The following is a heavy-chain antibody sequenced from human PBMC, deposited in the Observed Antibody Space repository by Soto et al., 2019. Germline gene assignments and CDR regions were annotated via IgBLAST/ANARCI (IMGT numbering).Heavy chain of an antibody. CDR3: ALGVGELDPFDY. J-gene: IGHJ4*02. CDR2: ISWNSGSI. CDR1: GFTFADYA. Sequence: GGSLRLSCAASGFTFADYAMHWVRQAPGKGLEWVSGISWNSGSIGYADSVKGRFTISRDNAKNSLYLQMNSLRAEDTALYYCALGVGELDPFDYWGQGTLVTVSS. V-gene: IGHV3-9*01. D-gene: IGHD1-1*01.